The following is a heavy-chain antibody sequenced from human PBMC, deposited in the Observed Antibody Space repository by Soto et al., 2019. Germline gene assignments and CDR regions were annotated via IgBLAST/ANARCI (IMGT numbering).Heavy chain of an antibody. V-gene: IGHV1-69*13. D-gene: IGHD3-3*01. CDR3: ARTMTISAYYYYGMDV. CDR1: GGALSSYA. J-gene: IGHJ6*02. CDR2: IIPIFGTA. Sequence: ASVKVSCKASGGALSSYAISWVRQAPGQGLEWMGGIIPIFGTANYAQKFQGRVTITADESTSTAYMELSSLRSEDTAVYYCARTMTISAYYYYGMDVWGQGTTVTVSS.